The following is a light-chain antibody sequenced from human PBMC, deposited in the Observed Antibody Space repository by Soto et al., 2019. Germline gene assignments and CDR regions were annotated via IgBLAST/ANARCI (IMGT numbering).Light chain of an antibody. J-gene: IGKJ1*01. CDR1: QSISSW. CDR3: QQYNSYSTWT. Sequence: DIQMTQSPSTLSASVGDRVTITSRSSQSISSWLAWYQQKPGKAPKLLIYDASSLESGVPSRFSGSGSGTEFTLTISSLQPDDFATYYCQQYNSYSTWTFGQGTKVDIK. V-gene: IGKV1-5*01. CDR2: DAS.